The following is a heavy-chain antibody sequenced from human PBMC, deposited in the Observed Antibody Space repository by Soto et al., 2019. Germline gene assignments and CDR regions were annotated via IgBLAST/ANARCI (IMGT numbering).Heavy chain of an antibody. J-gene: IGHJ6*02. CDR1: GCTFSSYG. V-gene: IGHV3-7*03. CDR2: IKTDGSEK. Sequence: PGGSLRLSCAASGCTFSSYGMSWACQAPGKGLEWVANIKTDGSEKYHVDSVRGRFTTSRVNSWHFFYLQMNSLTGEDTAVYYCTRDGSPFALDVWGLGTSVTV. CDR3: TRDGSPFALDV.